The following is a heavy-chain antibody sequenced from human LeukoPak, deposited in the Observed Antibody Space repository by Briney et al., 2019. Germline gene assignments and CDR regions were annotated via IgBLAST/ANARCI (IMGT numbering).Heavy chain of an antibody. CDR3: ARFNYYDSSGGIDY. D-gene: IGHD3-22*01. CDR1: SGSISSSGYY. V-gene: IGHV4-39*07. CDR2: IHYTGST. J-gene: IGHJ4*02. Sequence: SETLSLTCTVSSGSISSSGYYWGWVRQPPGKGLEWFGSIHYTGSTYYNPSLKSRVTISVDRSKNQFSLKLSSVTAADTAVYYCARFNYYDSSGGIDYWGQGTLVTVSS.